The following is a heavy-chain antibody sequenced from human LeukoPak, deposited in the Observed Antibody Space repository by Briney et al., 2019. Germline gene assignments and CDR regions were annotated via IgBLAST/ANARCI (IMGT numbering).Heavy chain of an antibody. Sequence: GGSLRLSCAASGFTFSAYYMSWIRQAPGKGLEWVSYISSSGSTIYYADSVKGRFTISRDNAKNSLYLQMNSLRAEDTAVYYCARVDTAMVYYFDYWGQGTLVTVSS. CDR2: ISSSGSTI. V-gene: IGHV3-11*01. J-gene: IGHJ4*02. CDR3: ARVDTAMVYYFDY. CDR1: GFTFSAYY. D-gene: IGHD5-18*01.